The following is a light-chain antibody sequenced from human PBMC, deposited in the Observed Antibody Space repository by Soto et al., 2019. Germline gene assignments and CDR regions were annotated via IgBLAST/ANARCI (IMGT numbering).Light chain of an antibody. Sequence: QSGLTQPRSVSGSPGQSVTVSCIGTSSDVGGYNSVSWYQEHPGKAPKLMIYDVIKRPSGVPDRFSGSKSGNTASLTISGLLAEDEADYYCFSYVGSSSYVFGTGTKVTVL. J-gene: IGLJ1*01. CDR2: DVI. CDR3: FSYVGSSSYV. CDR1: SSDVGGYNS. V-gene: IGLV2-11*01.